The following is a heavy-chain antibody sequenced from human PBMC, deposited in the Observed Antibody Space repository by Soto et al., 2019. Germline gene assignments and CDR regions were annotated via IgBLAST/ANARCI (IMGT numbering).Heavy chain of an antibody. D-gene: IGHD6-19*01. CDR3: ATAARTSLAGTLDY. V-gene: IGHV3-48*01. CDR2: ISSSSITI. J-gene: IGHJ4*02. Sequence: GGSLRLSCAASGFTFSTYSMNWVRQAPGKGLEWVSYISSSSITIYYADSVKGRFTISRDNARNSLYLQMNSLRVDDTAVYYCATAARTSLAGTLDYWGQGTLVTVSS. CDR1: GFTFSTYS.